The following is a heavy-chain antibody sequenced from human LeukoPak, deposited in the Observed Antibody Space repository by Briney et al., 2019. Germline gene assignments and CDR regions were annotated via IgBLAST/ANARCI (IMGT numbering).Heavy chain of an antibody. Sequence: SETLSLTCAVYGGSLSGSYWSWIRQPPGRGLEWIGEINRSGSANYNQSLKRRVTVSVDTSKNPFSMKLSSMTAADTAVSFCGSLQQIRGLSVFDFWGQGALVTVSS. CDR2: INRSGSA. CDR1: GGSLSGSY. J-gene: IGHJ4*02. CDR3: GSLQQIRGLSVFDF. D-gene: IGHD3-10*01. V-gene: IGHV4-34*01.